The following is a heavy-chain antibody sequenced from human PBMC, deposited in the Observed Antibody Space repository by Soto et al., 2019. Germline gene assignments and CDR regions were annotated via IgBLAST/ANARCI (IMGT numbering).Heavy chain of an antibody. V-gene: IGHV3-23*01. CDR3: ANNKARDYDFWSGYLYGDDYYYYYGMDV. Sequence: PGGSLRLSCAASGFTFSSYAMSWVRQAPGKGLEWVSAISGSGGSTYYADSVKGRFTISRDNSKNTLYLQMNSLRAEDTAVYYCANNKARDYDFWSGYLYGDDYYYYYGMDVWGQGTTVTVSS. D-gene: IGHD3-3*01. CDR2: ISGSGGST. CDR1: GFTFSSYA. J-gene: IGHJ6*02.